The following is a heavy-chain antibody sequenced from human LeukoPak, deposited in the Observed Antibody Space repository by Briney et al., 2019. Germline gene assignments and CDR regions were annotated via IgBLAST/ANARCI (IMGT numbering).Heavy chain of an antibody. V-gene: IGHV4-61*05. J-gene: IGHJ4*02. CDR2: INHSGYT. CDR1: GGSISSSSYY. Sequence: SETLSLTCTVSGGSISSSSYYWGWIRQTPGKGLEWIGEINHSGYTNDSPSLKSRVTPSIDTSRKQFSLNLRSVTVADAGIYYCTRMTTGHDYWGQGTLVTVSS. D-gene: IGHD4-17*01. CDR3: TRMTTGHDY.